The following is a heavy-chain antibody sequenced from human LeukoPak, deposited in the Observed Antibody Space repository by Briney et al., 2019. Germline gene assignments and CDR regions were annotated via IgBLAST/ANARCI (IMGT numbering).Heavy chain of an antibody. J-gene: IGHJ4*02. CDR3: ARKGMRVRYYYDSSGYPSFFDY. D-gene: IGHD3-22*01. V-gene: IGHV4-34*01. Sequence: SETLSLTCAVYGGSFSGYYWSWIRQPPGKGLEWIGEINHSGSTNYNPSLKSRVTISVDTSKNQFSLKLSSVTAADTAVYYCARKGMRVRYYYDSSGYPSFFDYWGQGTLVTVSS. CDR1: GGSFSGYY. CDR2: INHSGST.